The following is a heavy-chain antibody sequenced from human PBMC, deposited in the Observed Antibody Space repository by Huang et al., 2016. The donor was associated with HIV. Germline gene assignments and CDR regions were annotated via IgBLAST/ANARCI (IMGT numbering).Heavy chain of an antibody. V-gene: IGHV3-74*01. CDR1: GFSISSYW. Sequence: EVQLVESGGGLVQPGGSLRLSCAASGFSISSYWMHWVRQAPGKGLVWGSRIKSEGSSTSYADSVKGRFTISRDNAKNTLYLQMNSLRAEDTAVYYCARDPRIQSWLNFFDYWGQGTLVSVSS. J-gene: IGHJ4*02. CDR2: IKSEGSST. D-gene: IGHD3-22*01. CDR3: ARDPRIQSWLNFFDY.